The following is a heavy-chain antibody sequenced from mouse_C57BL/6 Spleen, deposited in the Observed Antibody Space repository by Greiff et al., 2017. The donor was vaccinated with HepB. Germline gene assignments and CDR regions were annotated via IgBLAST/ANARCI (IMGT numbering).Heavy chain of an antibody. CDR2: IYPGDGDT. V-gene: IGHV1-82*01. J-gene: IGHJ2*01. CDR3: ARRIYDGY. Sequence: QVQLQQSGPELVKPGASVKISCKASGYAFSSSWMNWVKQRPGKGLEWIGRIYPGDGDTNYNGKFRGTATLTADKSSSTAYMQLSSLTSEDSAVYFCARRIYDGYWGQGTTLTVSS. CDR1: GYAFSSSW. D-gene: IGHD2-3*01.